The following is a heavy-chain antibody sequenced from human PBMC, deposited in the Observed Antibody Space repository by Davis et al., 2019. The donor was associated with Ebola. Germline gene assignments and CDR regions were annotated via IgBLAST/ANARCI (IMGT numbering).Heavy chain of an antibody. CDR2: IYYSGST. J-gene: IGHJ6*03. V-gene: IGHV4-39*07. CDR3: ARDLMVRGVYYYMDV. Sequence: PSETLSLTCTVSGGSISSSSYYWCWIRQPPGKGLEWIGSIYYSGSTYYNPSLKSRVTISVDTSKNQFSLKLSSVTAADTAVYYCARDLMVRGVYYYMDVWGKGTTVTVSS. D-gene: IGHD3-10*01. CDR1: GGSISSSSYY.